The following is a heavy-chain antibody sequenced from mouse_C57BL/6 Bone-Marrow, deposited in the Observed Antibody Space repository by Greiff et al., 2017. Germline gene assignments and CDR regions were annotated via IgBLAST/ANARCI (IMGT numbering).Heavy chain of an antibody. CDR1: GYTFTSYT. J-gene: IGHJ3*01. V-gene: IGHV1-4*01. CDR2: INPSSGYT. Sequence: QVQLQQSGAELARPGASVKMSCKASGYTFTSYTMHWVKQRPGQGPEWIGYINPSSGYTKYNQKFKDKATLTADKSSSTAYMQLSSLTSEDSAVYYCAGGERRGFAYWGQGTLVTVSA. CDR3: AGGERRGFAY.